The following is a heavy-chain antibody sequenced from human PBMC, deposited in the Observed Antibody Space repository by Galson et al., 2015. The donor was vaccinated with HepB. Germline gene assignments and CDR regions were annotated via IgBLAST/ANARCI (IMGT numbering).Heavy chain of an antibody. CDR2: IWYDGSNK. CDR1: GFTFSSYA. CDR3: SKADVAGGGLHYGLGV. V-gene: IGHV3-33*06. Sequence: SLRLSCAASGFTFSSYAMHWVRQAPGKGLEWVAIIWYDGSNKYYADSVKGRFTISRDNSKNTLYLQMSSLRAEDTAVYYCSKADVAGGGLHYGLGVWGQGTTVTVSS. J-gene: IGHJ6*02. D-gene: IGHD4-23*01.